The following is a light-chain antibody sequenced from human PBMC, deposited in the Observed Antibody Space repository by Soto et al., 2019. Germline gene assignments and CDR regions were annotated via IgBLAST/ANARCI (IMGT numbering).Light chain of an antibody. CDR3: QQYNNWPRT. J-gene: IGKJ1*01. Sequence: EIVMTQSPATLSVSRGERATLSCRASQSVNSNFAWYQQKPGQAPRLLIYGASTRATGIPGSFSGSGSGTEFTLTISSLQSEDFAVYYCQQYNNWPRTFGQGTKVEIK. CDR2: GAS. V-gene: IGKV3-15*01. CDR1: QSVNSN.